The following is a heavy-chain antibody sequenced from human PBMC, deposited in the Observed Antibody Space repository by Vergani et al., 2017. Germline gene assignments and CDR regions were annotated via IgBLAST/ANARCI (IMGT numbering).Heavy chain of an antibody. CDR2: IKQDGSGK. D-gene: IGHD6-19*01. V-gene: IGHV3-7*03. CDR1: GFTFSSYW. Sequence: EVQLVESGGGLVQPGGSLRLSCAASGFTFSSYWMSWVRQAPGKGLEWVANIKQDGSGKYYVDSVKGRFTIARDNAKNSLYLQMNSLRAEDTAVYYCARELSIAVAAAFDIWGQGTMVTVSS. CDR3: ARELSIAVAAAFDI. J-gene: IGHJ3*02.